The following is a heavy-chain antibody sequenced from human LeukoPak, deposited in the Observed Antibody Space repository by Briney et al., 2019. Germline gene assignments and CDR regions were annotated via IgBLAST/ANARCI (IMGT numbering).Heavy chain of an antibody. D-gene: IGHD2-2*02. CDR1: GFTFSSYG. J-gene: IGHJ4*02. CDR2: IWYDGSNK. CDR3: ASSYCSSTSCYILDC. V-gene: IGHV3-33*01. Sequence: PGGSLRLSCAASGFTFSSYGMHWVRQAPGKGLEWVAVIWYDGSNKYYADSVKGRFTISRDNSKNTLYLQMNSLRAEDTAVYYCASSYCSSTSCYILDCWGQGTLVTVSS.